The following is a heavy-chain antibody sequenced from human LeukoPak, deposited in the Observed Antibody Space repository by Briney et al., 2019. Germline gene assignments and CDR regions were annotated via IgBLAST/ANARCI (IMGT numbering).Heavy chain of an antibody. CDR3: ARENGGYGDCGCDF. Sequence: GGSLRLSCAASGFSFRDYWMHWVRQAPGKGLVWVARIDSGGRSISYEDSVRGRFTISRDNAKNTLFLEMNSLRDEDTAVYYCARENGGYGDCGCDFWGQGSLVTVSS. CDR2: IDSGGRSI. V-gene: IGHV3-74*01. J-gene: IGHJ4*02. D-gene: IGHD4-17*01. CDR1: GFSFRDYW.